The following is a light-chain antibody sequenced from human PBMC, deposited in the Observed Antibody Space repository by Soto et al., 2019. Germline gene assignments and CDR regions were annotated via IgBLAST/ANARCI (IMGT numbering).Light chain of an antibody. CDR2: EGS. J-gene: IGKJ1*01. V-gene: IGKV2D-29*01. Sequence: DIVMTQTPLSLSVTPGQPASISCKSTQSLPHGDGKTYLYWYLQKPVKPPHLLIHEGSNRFFGVPARISGSGSGTEFTLRFSRVEAEDVGVYYCMQSIHLPRTFGQGTKVEIK. CDR1: QSLPHGDGKTY. CDR3: MQSIHLPRT.